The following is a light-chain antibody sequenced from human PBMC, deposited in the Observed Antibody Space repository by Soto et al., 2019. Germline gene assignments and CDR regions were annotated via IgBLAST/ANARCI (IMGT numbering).Light chain of an antibody. Sequence: QSVGTQPASVSGSAGQSITISCSGPTSDIHDFNSISWYRHHPGKAPRLIVYDVNKRPSGISPRFSGSKSGLTASLTISGLQGEDEADYFCTSYTAKNTLVFGTGTKVTVL. CDR2: DVN. V-gene: IGLV2-14*01. J-gene: IGLJ1*01. CDR1: TSDIHDFNS. CDR3: TSYTAKNTLV.